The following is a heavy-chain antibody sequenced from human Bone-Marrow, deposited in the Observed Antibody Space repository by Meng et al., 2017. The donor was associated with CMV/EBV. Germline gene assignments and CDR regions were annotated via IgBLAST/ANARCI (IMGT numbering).Heavy chain of an antibody. J-gene: IGHJ3*02. CDR1: GFTFSSYS. V-gene: IGHV3-21*01. CDR2: ISSTSSYI. Sequence: GESLKISCAASGFTFSSYSMNWVRQAPGKGLEWVSFISSTSSYIYYADSVKGRFTVSRDNAKKSLYLQMNSLRAEDTAVYYCARDFRFLEWLYIDAFDIWGQGTMVTVSS. D-gene: IGHD3-3*01. CDR3: ARDFRFLEWLYIDAFDI.